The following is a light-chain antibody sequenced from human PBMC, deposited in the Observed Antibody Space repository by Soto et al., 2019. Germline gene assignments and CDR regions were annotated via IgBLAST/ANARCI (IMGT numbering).Light chain of an antibody. CDR3: QQYSSAWT. V-gene: IGKV1-5*03. CDR1: QSISIW. Sequence: DIQLTQSPSTQSESVGHRDTITCRASQSISIWLAWYQQKPGKAPKLLIYTASNLEGGVPSRFSGSGSGTEFTLTISSLQPDDFATYYCQQYSSAWTFGQGTKVDIK. J-gene: IGKJ1*01. CDR2: TAS.